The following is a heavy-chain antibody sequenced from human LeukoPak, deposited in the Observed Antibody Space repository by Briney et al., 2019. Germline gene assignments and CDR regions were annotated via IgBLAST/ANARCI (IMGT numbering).Heavy chain of an antibody. CDR2: ISGSDDST. D-gene: IGHD3-22*01. V-gene: IGHV3-23*01. CDR1: GFTFSSYA. Sequence: GGSLRLSCAASGFTFSSYAMSWVRQAPGKGLEWVSGISGSDDSTYYADSVKGRFTISRDNSKNTLYLQMNSLRAEDTAVYYCAKDNYDSRIIYWFDPWGQETLVTVSS. J-gene: IGHJ5*02. CDR3: AKDNYDSRIIYWFDP.